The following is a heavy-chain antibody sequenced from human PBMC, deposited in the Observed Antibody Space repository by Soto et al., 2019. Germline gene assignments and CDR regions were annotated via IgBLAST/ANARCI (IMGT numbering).Heavy chain of an antibody. Sequence: PEETLSLTCTVSGGSISSSSYYWGWIRQPPGKGLEWIGSIYYSGSTYYNPSLKSRVTISVDTSKNQFSLKLGSVTAADTAVYYCARQSSRPTPFDYWGQGTLVTVSS. D-gene: IGHD6-13*01. CDR3: ARQSSRPTPFDY. CDR1: GGSISSSSYY. J-gene: IGHJ4*02. CDR2: IYYSGST. V-gene: IGHV4-39*01.